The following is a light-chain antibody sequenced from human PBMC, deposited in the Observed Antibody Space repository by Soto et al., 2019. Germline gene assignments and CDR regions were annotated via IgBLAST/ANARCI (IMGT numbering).Light chain of an antibody. CDR3: QQYINLWT. V-gene: IGKV3-15*01. Sequence: EVVMTQSPATLSVSPGERATLSCRANQTISSNLAWYQQKPGQAPRLLIYGASTRATGIPARFSGSGSGTEFTLTISSLQSEDFAVYYCQQYINLWTFGQGTKVDIK. CDR2: GAS. J-gene: IGKJ1*01. CDR1: QTISSN.